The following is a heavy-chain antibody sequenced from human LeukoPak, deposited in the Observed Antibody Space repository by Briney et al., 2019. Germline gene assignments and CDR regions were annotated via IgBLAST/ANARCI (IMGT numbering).Heavy chain of an antibody. CDR1: GGSISSSSYY. V-gene: IGHV4-61*05. CDR2: TYYSGST. CDR3: ARGSGSSWTFDY. Sequence: PSETLSLTCTVSGGSISSSSYYWGWIRQPPGKGLEWIGYTYYSGSTNYNPSLKSRVTISVDTSKNQFSLKLSSVTAADTAVYYCARGSGSSWTFDYWGQGTLVTVSS. J-gene: IGHJ4*02. D-gene: IGHD6-13*01.